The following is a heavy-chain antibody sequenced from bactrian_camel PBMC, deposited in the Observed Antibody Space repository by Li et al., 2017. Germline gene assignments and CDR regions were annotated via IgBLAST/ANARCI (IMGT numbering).Heavy chain of an antibody. CDR3: AARPFHYAGPWNNEASYAY. Sequence: HVQLVESGGGSVQAGGSLKLSCAAGYIFSSCGMGWYRQAPGKERELVSTIGSDGITTYADSVKGRFTISRDNAKNTGYLQMNSLKPEDTAMYYCAARPFHYAGPWNNEASYAYWGQGTQVTVS. CDR1: GYIFSSCG. J-gene: IGHJ4*01. D-gene: IGHD1*01. V-gene: IGHV3S53*01. CDR2: IGSDGIT.